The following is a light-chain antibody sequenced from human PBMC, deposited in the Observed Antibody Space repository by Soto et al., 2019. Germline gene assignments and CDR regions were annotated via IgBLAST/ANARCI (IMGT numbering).Light chain of an antibody. CDR2: GAS. V-gene: IGKV3-15*01. CDR1: QSVRSY. J-gene: IGKJ2*01. CDR3: QQYNSGPYT. Sequence: EIVLTQSPATLSLSPGERATLSCRASQSVRSYLAWYQQKPGQTPRLLIYGASTRATGVPARFSGSGSGTEFTLTISSLQSEDFAVYYCQQYNSGPYTFGQGTKLEIK.